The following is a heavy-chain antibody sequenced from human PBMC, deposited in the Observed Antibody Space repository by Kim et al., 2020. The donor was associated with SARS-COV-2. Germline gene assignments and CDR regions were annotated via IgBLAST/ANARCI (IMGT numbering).Heavy chain of an antibody. CDR3: ARVSSRKLGDILTGRPGLYYFDY. D-gene: IGHD3-9*01. CDR1: GYTFTGYY. CDR2: INPNSGGT. Sequence: ASVKVSCKASGYTFTGYYMHWVRQAPGQGLEWMGRINPNSGGTNYAQKFQGRVTMTRDTSISTAYMELSRLRSDDTAVYYCARVSSRKLGDILTGRPGLYYFDYWGQGTLVTVSS. V-gene: IGHV1-2*06. J-gene: IGHJ4*02.